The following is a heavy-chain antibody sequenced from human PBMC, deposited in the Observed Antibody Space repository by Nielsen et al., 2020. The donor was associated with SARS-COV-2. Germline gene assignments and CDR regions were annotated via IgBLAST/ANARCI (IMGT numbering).Heavy chain of an antibody. CDR2: ISYDGSNK. D-gene: IGHD6-13*01. J-gene: IGHJ6*02. Sequence: WIAKPPGKGLEWVGVISYDGSNKYYTDSVKGRFTFSRDNSKDTLYLQMTSLSAEDTAVYYCAKSETGSWEYYYYLGMDVWGQGTTVTVSS. CDR3: AKSETGSWEYYYYLGMDV. V-gene: IGHV3-30*18.